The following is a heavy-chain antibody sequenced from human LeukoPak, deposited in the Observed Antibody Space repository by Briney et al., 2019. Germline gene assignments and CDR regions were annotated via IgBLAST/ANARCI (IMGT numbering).Heavy chain of an antibody. CDR3: ASRYCSGGSCRPYYYGMDV. J-gene: IGHJ6*02. V-gene: IGHV1-69*13. D-gene: IGHD2-15*01. CDR2: IIPIFGTA. CDR1: GGTFSSYA. Sequence: SVKVSCKASGGTFSSYAISWVRQALGQGLEWMGGIIPIFGTANYAQKFQGRVTITADESTSTAYMELSSLRSEDTAVYYCASRYCSGGSCRPYYYGMDVWGQGTTVTVSS.